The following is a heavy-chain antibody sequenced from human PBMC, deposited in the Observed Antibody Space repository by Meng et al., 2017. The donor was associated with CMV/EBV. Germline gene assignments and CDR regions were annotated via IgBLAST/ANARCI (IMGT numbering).Heavy chain of an antibody. V-gene: IGHV3-20*04. CDR3: ARDPYSSGWYGHFDY. CDR1: GFTFDDYG. CDR2: INWNGGST. D-gene: IGHD6-19*01. J-gene: IGHJ4*02. Sequence: ETLSLTCAASGFTFDDYGMSWVRQAPGKGLEWVSGINWNGGSTGYADSVKGRFTISRDNAKNSLYLQMNSLRAEDTALYYCARDPYSSGWYGHFDYWGQGTLVTVSS.